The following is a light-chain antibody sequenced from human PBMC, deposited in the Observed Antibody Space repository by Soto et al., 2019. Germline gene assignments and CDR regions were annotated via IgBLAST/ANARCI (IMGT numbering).Light chain of an antibody. CDR1: QGIGSY. V-gene: IGKV1-27*01. CDR3: QSYHSAPYT. J-gene: IGKJ2*01. Sequence: DIQMTQSPSSLSASVGDSVTITCRASQGIGSYLAWYQHKPGKVPEVLIFAASTLQSGVPSRFRGGGSGTDFTLTISSLQPEDVATYYCQSYHSAPYTFGQVTKLEIK. CDR2: AAS.